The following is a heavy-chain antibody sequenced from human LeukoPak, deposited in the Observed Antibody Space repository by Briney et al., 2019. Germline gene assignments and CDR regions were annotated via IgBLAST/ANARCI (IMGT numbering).Heavy chain of an antibody. D-gene: IGHD3-22*01. CDR3: AIIDDSSGYSPLEY. CDR2: IYPGDPDT. V-gene: IGHV5-51*01. CDR1: GYSFTSQW. J-gene: IGHJ4*02. Sequence: GESLKISCKGSGYSFTSQWIGWVRQMPGKGLEWMGNIYPGDPDTKYSPSFQGQVTISADKSISTAYLQWSSLKASDTAMYYCAIIDDSSGYSPLEYWGQGTLVTVSS.